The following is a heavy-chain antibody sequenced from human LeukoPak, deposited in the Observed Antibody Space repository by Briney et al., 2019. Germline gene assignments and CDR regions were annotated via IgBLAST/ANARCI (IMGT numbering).Heavy chain of an antibody. Sequence: GGSLRLSCAASGLTFSTYAMHWVRQAPDKGPEWVAVISDDGSNKYYADSVKGRFTISRDNSKNTVYLQMNSLRNDDTGVFYCATGGSSGWSDYWGQGTLVTVSS. CDR3: ATGGSSGWSDY. CDR2: ISDDGSNK. V-gene: IGHV3-30-3*01. CDR1: GLTFSTYA. D-gene: IGHD6-19*01. J-gene: IGHJ4*02.